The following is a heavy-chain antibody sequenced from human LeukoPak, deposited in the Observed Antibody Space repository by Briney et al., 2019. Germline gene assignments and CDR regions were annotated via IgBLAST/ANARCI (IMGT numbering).Heavy chain of an antibody. CDR1: GFSFSDSA. V-gene: IGHV3-73*01. CDR2: IRSKANNYAT. D-gene: IGHD1-7*01. CDR3: CRQAFNGNYDY. J-gene: IGHJ4*02. Sequence: GGSLRLSCAASGFSFSDSAMHWVRQASGRGLEWVGRIRSKANNYATTHAASVTGWFTISRDDSKNTAYLQMDSLKSEDTAVYFCCRQAFNGNYDYWGQGALVTVSS.